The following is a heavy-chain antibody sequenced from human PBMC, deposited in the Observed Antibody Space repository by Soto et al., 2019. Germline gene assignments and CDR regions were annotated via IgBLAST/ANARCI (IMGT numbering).Heavy chain of an antibody. CDR3: APRDYSGSWCFDY. Sequence: QITLKESGPTLVKPTQTLTLTCIFSGFSLKNSGVGVGWIRQPPGKALEWLALIYWDDDKRYSPSLKNRLTITKDTSKNQVLLIMTSVDPVDTATDYCAPRDYSGSWCFDYWGQGTLVTVSS. CDR1: GFSLKNSGVG. CDR2: IYWDDDK. V-gene: IGHV2-5*02. J-gene: IGHJ4*02. D-gene: IGHD2-15*01.